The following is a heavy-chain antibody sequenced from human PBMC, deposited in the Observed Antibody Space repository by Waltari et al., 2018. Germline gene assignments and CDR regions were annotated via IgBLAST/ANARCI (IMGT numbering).Heavy chain of an antibody. D-gene: IGHD3-22*01. CDR3: ARDLLVKDSSGYTMYYFDY. CDR1: GFTVSSNY. V-gene: IGHV3-53*02. J-gene: IGHJ4*02. CDR2: IYSGGST. Sequence: EVQLVETGGGLIQPGGSLRLSCAASGFTVSSNYMSWVRQAPGKGLEWVSVIYSGGSTYYADSVKGRFTISRDNSKNTLYLQMNSLRAEDTAVYYCARDLLVKDSSGYTMYYFDYWGQGTLVTVSS.